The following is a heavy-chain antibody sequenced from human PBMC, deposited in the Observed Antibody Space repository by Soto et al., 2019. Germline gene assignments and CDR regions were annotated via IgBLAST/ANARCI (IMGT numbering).Heavy chain of an antibody. Sequence: GAPVKVSCKASGYTFTSYGISWVRQAPGQGLEWMGWISAYNGNTNYAQKLQGRVTMTTDTSTSTAYMELRSLRSDDTDVYYCERDRECEWLFTPVNFDYWGQANLVTVS. V-gene: IGHV1-18*01. CDR2: ISAYNGNT. CDR3: ERDRECEWLFTPVNFDY. CDR1: GYTFTSYG. J-gene: IGHJ4*02. D-gene: IGHD3-9*01.